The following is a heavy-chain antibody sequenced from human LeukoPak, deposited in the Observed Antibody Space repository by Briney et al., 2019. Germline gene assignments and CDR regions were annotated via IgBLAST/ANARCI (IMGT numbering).Heavy chain of an antibody. CDR1: RDSVSSNSAS. V-gene: IGHV6-1*01. D-gene: IGHD3-10*01. CDR2: TYYRSKWYN. Sequence: SQTLSLTSATSRDSVSSNSASWNWIRQSPSRGLEWLGRTYYRSKWYNDYAVSVKSRIAINRDTSKNQFSLQMNSVTPEDTAVYYCASRLGSDYGSGSFDYWGQGTLVTVSS. CDR3: ASRLGSDYGSGSFDY. J-gene: IGHJ4*02.